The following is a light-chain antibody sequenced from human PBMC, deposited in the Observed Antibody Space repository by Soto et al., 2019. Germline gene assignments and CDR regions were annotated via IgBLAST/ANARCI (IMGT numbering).Light chain of an antibody. J-gene: IGLJ2*01. V-gene: IGLV4-69*01. Sequence: PVLTQSPSASASLGASVKITCTLSSGHSTYAIAWHQQQPGKGPRYLMRLYSAGRHIKGDGVPDRFSGSGSGTERYLPISNLQSDDEADYYCQTWGTGYVVFGGGTKVTVL. CDR3: QTWGTGYVV. CDR2: LYSAGRH. CDR1: SGHSTYA.